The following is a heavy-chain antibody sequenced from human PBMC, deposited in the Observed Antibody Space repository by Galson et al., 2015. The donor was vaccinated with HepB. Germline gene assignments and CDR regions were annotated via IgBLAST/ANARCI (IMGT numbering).Heavy chain of an antibody. CDR3: ARDLRALEWPTDY. D-gene: IGHD3-3*01. V-gene: IGHV3-21*01. CDR1: GFTFRSYN. J-gene: IGHJ4*02. CDR2: ISPNSNYI. Sequence: SLRLSCAASGFTFRSYNMNWVRQAPGKGLEWVSSISPNSNYIYYADSVKGRFTISRDNAKNSLSLQMYSLRVEDSAVYYCARDLRALEWPTDYWGQGTLVTVSS.